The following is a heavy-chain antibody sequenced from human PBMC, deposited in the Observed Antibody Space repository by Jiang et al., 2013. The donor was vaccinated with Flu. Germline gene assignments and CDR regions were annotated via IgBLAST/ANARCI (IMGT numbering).Heavy chain of an antibody. CDR2: INTNTGNP. J-gene: IGHJ2*01. Sequence: SGAEVKKPGASVKVSCKASGYGFTDYALSWVRQAPGQGLEWMGWINTNTGNPTYAQGFTGRFVFSLDTSVSTAYLQITSLKAEDTAVYYCARDCGNDCYSGWYFDLWGRGTLVSVSS. D-gene: IGHD2-21*01. V-gene: IGHV7-4-1*02. CDR1: GYGFTDYA. CDR3: ARDCGNDCYSGWYFDL.